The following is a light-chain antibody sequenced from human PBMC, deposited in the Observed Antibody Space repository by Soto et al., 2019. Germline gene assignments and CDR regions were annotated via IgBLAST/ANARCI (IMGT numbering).Light chain of an antibody. CDR2: DVG. J-gene: IGLJ1*01. CDR1: SSDVGGYNY. CDR3: CSYAGSYTYF. Sequence: QSALTQPRSVSGSPGQSVTISCTGTSSDVGGYNYVSWYQQHPGKAPKLMIYDVGKRPSGVPDRFSGSKSGNTASLTISGLQAEDEADYYCCSYAGSYTYFFGTGTKVTVL. V-gene: IGLV2-11*01.